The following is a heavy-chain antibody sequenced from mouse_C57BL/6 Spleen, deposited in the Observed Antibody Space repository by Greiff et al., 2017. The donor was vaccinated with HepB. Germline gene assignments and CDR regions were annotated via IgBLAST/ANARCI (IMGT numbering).Heavy chain of an antibody. V-gene: IGHV1-26*01. Sequence: EVQLQQSGPELVKPGASVKISCKASGYTFTDYYMNWVKQSHGKSLEWIGDINPNNGGTSYNQKFKGKATLTVDKSSSTAYMELRSLTSEDSAVYYCARYYYDYDGAWFAYWGQGTLVTVSA. CDR2: INPNNGGT. J-gene: IGHJ3*01. CDR3: ARYYYDYDGAWFAY. D-gene: IGHD2-4*01. CDR1: GYTFTDYY.